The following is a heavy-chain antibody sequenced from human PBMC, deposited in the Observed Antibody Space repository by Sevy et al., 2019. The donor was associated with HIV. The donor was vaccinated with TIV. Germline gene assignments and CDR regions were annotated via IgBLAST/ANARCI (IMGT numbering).Heavy chain of an antibody. CDR3: ARVRFGELYNNWFDP. CDR2: IYYSGST. CDR1: GGSISSGGSY. D-gene: IGHD3-10*01. Sequence: SETLSLTCTVSGGSISSGGSYWSWIRQHPGKGLEWIGYIYYSGSTYYNPSLKSRVTISVDTAKNQFSLKLSSVTAAETAVYYCARVRFGELYNNWFDPWGQGTLVTVSS. J-gene: IGHJ5*02. V-gene: IGHV4-31*03.